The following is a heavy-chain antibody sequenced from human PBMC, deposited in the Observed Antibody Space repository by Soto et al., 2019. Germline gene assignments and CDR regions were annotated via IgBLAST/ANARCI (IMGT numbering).Heavy chain of an antibody. CDR1: GGSISRGNYY. CDR2: IYYSGST. Sequence: QVQLQESGPGLVKPSQTLSLTCTVSGGSISRGNYYWSWIRQHPGKGLEWIGYIYYSGSTYYNPSLKSRVSMSMDTSNNQLSLKLNSVTAADTAVYYCARDRWLRENWGFDYWGQGTLVTVSS. CDR3: ARDRWLRENWGFDY. D-gene: IGHD5-12*01. V-gene: IGHV4-31*03. J-gene: IGHJ4*02.